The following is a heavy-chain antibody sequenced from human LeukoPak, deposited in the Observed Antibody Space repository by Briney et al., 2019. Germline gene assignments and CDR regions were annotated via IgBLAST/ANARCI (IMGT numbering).Heavy chain of an antibody. D-gene: IGHD6-6*01. V-gene: IGHV4-39*07. CDR2: IYYSGST. J-gene: IGHJ4*02. Sequence: SETLSLTCTVSGGSISSSSYYWGWIRQPPGKGLEGMGSIYYSGSTYYNPSLKSRVTISVDTSKNQFSLKLSSVTAADTAVYYCARVGAKYSSSYYFDYWGQGTLVTVSS. CDR1: GGSISSSSYY. CDR3: ARVGAKYSSSYYFDY.